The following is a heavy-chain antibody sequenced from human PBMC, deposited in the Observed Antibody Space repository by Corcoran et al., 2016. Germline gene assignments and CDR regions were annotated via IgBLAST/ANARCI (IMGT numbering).Heavy chain of an antibody. Sequence: EVQLVESGGGVVKPGGSLRISCAASGFTFSSYSMNWVRQAPGKGLEWVSSISSISSYIYYADSVKGRFTISRDNAKNSLYLQMNSLRAEDTAVYYCARYSYSSSWYVCGYYYYGMDVWGQGTTVTVSS. J-gene: IGHJ6*02. CDR2: ISSISSYI. V-gene: IGHV3-21*01. CDR3: ARYSYSSSWYVCGYYYYGMDV. CDR1: GFTFSSYS. D-gene: IGHD6-13*01.